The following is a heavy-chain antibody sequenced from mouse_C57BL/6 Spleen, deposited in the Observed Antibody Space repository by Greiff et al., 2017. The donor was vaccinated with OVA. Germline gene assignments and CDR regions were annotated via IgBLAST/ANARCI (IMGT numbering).Heavy chain of an antibody. CDR3: ARDRNYDYAMDD. J-gene: IGHJ4*01. V-gene: IGHV3-6*01. CDR2: ISYDGSN. Sequence: DVQLQESGPGLVKPSQSLSLTCSVTGYSITSGYYWYWIRQFPGNKLEWMGYISYDGSNNYNPSLKNRISITRDTSKNQFFLKLNSVTTEDTATYYCARDRNYDYAMDDWGQGTSVTVSS. CDR1: GYSITSGYY. D-gene: IGHD2-1*01.